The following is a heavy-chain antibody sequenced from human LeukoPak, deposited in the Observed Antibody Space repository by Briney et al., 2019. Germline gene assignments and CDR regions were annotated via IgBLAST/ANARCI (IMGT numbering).Heavy chain of an antibody. CDR3: ARRTMVRGVIIYYYMDV. D-gene: IGHD3-10*01. Sequence: PSETLSLTCAVSGYSISSGYYWGWIRQPPGKGLEWIGSIYHSGSTYYNPSLKSRVTISVDTSKNQFSLKLSSVTAADTAVYYCARRTMVRGVIIYYYMDVWGKGTTVTVSS. V-gene: IGHV4-38-2*01. J-gene: IGHJ6*03. CDR1: GYSISSGYY. CDR2: IYHSGST.